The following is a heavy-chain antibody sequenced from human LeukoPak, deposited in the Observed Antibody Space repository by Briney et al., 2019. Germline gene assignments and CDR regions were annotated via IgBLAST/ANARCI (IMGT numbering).Heavy chain of an antibody. CDR2: MNPNSGNT. J-gene: IGHJ4*02. D-gene: IGHD2-2*01. V-gene: IGHV1-18*01. Sequence: GASVKVSCKASGYTFTSYDINWVRQATGQGLEWMGWMNPNSGNTNYAQKLQGRVTMTTDTSTSTAYMELRSLRSDDTAVYYCARELVHCSSTSCTSYYFDYWGQGTLVTVSS. CDR1: GYTFTSYD. CDR3: ARELVHCSSTSCTSYYFDY.